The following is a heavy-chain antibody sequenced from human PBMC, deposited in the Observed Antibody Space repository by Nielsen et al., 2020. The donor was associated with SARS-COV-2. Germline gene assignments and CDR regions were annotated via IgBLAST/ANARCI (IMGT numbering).Heavy chain of an antibody. CDR1: GFTFSNAW. Sequence: GESLKISCAASGFTFSNAWMSWVRQAPGKGLEWVGRIKSKTDGGTTDYAAPVKGRFTISRDDSKNTLYLQMNSLKTEDTAVYYCTTVWDNWNDSFDYWGQGTLVTVSS. D-gene: IGHD1-20*01. CDR3: TTVWDNWNDSFDY. J-gene: IGHJ4*02. CDR2: IKSKTDGGTT. V-gene: IGHV3-15*01.